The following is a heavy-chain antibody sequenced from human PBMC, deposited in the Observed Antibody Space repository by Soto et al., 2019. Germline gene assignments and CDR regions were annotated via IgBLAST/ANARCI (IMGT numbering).Heavy chain of an antibody. CDR1: GFTFSSYS. J-gene: IGHJ6*02. CDR3: ARILGAGEDFWSGYPFYYYYGMDV. Sequence: EVQLVESGGGLVKPGGSLRLSCAASGFTFSSYSMNWVRQAPGKGLEWVPSISSSSSYIYYADSVKGRFTISRDNAKNSLYLQMNSLRAEDTAVYYCARILGAGEDFWSGYPFYYYYGMDVWGQGTTVTVSS. V-gene: IGHV3-21*01. D-gene: IGHD3-3*01. CDR2: ISSSSSYI.